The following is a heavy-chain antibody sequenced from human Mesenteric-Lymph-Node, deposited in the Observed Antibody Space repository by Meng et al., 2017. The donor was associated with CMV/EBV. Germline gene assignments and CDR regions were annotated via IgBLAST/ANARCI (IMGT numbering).Heavy chain of an antibody. D-gene: IGHD5-24*01. CDR3: ARGGAGRWLQVDY. CDR1: GYTFTSYG. Sequence: ASVKVSCKASGYTFTSYGISWVRQAPGQGLEWMGWISAYNGNTNYAQKLQGRVTMTTDTSTSTVYMELSSLRSEDTAVYYCARGGAGRWLQVDYWGQGTLVTVSS. V-gene: IGHV1-18*01. CDR2: ISAYNGNT. J-gene: IGHJ4*02.